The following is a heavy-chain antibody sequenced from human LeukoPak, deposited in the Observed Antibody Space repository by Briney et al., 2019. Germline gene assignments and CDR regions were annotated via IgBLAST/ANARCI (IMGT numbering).Heavy chain of an antibody. V-gene: IGHV3-30*18. CDR3: AKARSPYSYYYYMDV. CDR2: ISYDENKE. D-gene: IGHD2-21*01. J-gene: IGHJ6*03. CDR1: GFIFSSYA. Sequence: SGRSLRLSCAASGFIFSSYAMHWVRQAPGKGLEWVAVISYDENKEYYADSVKGRFTISRDNSKKKLYMQMNSLRPEDTAVYCCAKARSPYSYYYYMDVWGKGTTVTVSS.